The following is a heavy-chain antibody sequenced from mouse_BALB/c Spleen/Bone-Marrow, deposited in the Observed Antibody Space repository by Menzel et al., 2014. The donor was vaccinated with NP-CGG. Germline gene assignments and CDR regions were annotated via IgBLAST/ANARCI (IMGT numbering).Heavy chain of an antibody. CDR1: GYTFTSYW. CDR2: INPSTGYT. V-gene: IGHV1-7*01. D-gene: IGHD3-1*01. J-gene: IGHJ1*01. Sequence: QVQLQQSGAELAKPGASAKMSCKASGYTFTSYWMHWVKQRPGQGLEWIGYINPSTGYTEYNQKFKDKATLTADKSSSTAYMQLSSLTSEDSAVYYCARGLRYWYFDVWGAGTTVTVSS. CDR3: ARGLRYWYFDV.